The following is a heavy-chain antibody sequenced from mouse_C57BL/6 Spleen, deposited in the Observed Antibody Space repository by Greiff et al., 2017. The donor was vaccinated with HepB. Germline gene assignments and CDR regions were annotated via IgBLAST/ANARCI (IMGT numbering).Heavy chain of an antibody. CDR1: GYTFTSYW. J-gene: IGHJ2*01. CDR3: ARITKIVATYFDY. CDR2: TNPTNGRT. V-gene: IGHV1S81*02. D-gene: IGHD1-1*01. Sequence: QVQLQQPGAELVKAGASVKMSCKASGYTFTSYWMHWVKQRLGQGLEWFAETNPTNGRTYYNEKFKSKATLTVGKSSSTAYMLLSGPTFEDSAVYYCARITKIVATYFDYWGRGTTLTVSS.